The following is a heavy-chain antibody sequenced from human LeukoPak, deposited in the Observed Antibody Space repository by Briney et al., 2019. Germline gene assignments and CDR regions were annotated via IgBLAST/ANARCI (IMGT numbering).Heavy chain of an antibody. CDR2: IIPIFGTA. D-gene: IGHD6-19*01. V-gene: IGHV1-69*06. CDR1: GGTFSSYA. J-gene: IGHJ4*02. Sequence: SVKVSCKASGGTFSSYAISWVRQAPGQGLEWMGGIIPIFGTANYAQKFQGRVTITADKSTSTAYMELSSLRSEDTAVYYCASSNGYSSGWYLPITDYWGQGTLVTVSS. CDR3: ASSNGYSSGWYLPITDY.